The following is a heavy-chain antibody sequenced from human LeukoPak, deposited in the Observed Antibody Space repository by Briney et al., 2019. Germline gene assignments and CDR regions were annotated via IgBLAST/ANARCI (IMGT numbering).Heavy chain of an antibody. V-gene: IGHV3-30*04. J-gene: IGHJ6*02. D-gene: IGHD5-12*01. CDR3: AKDSKGGYDSYYYGMDV. CDR1: GFTFRSYA. CDR2: ISYDGSNK. Sequence: GGSLRLSCAASGFTFRSYAIHWVRQAPGKGLEWVAGISYDGSNKYFADSVKGRFTISRDNSKITLHLQMNSLRAEDTAMYYCAKDSKGGYDSYYYGMDVWGQGTTVTVSS.